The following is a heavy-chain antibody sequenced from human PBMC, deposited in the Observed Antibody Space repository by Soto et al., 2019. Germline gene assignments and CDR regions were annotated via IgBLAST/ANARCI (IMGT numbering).Heavy chain of an antibody. J-gene: IGHJ6*03. CDR1: GYTFTSYY. CDR3: ARAMGSGSYYPNTYYYYYYMDV. CDR2: INPSGGST. D-gene: IGHD3-10*01. Sequence: QVQLVQSGAEVKKPGASVKVSCKASGYTFTSYYMHWVRQAPGQGLEWMGIINPSGGSTSYAQKFQGRVTMTRDTSTSTVYMERSSLRSEDTAVYYCARAMGSGSYYPNTYYYYYYMDVWRNGTTVTVSS. V-gene: IGHV1-46*03.